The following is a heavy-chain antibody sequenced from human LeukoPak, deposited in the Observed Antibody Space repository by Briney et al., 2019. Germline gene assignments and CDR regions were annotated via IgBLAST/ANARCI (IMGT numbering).Heavy chain of an antibody. J-gene: IGHJ4*02. CDR2: INHSGST. V-gene: IGHV4-34*01. D-gene: IGHD6-19*01. Sequence: SETLSLTCAVYGGSFSGYYWSWIRQPPGKGLEWIGEINHSGSTNYNPFLKSRVTISVDTSKNQFSLRLSSVTAADTAVYYCARLTGYSSGLDYWGQGTLVTVSS. CDR1: GGSFSGYY. CDR3: ARLTGYSSGLDY.